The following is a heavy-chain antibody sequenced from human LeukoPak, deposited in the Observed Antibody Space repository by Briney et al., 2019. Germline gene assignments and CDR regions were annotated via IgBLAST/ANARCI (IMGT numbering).Heavy chain of an antibody. J-gene: IGHJ4*02. CDR1: GFTFSSYG. Sequence: GGSLRLSCAASGFTFSSYGIHWVRQAPGKGLEWVAFIRYDGSNKYYADSVKGRFTISRDNSKNTLYLQMNSLRAEDTAVYYCAKDAHHYYDSSGYSFDYWGQGTLVTVSS. D-gene: IGHD3-22*01. CDR3: AKDAHHYYDSSGYSFDY. CDR2: IRYDGSNK. V-gene: IGHV3-30*02.